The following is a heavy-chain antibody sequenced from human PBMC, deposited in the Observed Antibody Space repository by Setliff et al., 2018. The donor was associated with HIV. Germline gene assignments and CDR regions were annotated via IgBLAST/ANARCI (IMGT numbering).Heavy chain of an antibody. J-gene: IGHJ3*02. CDR3: ARGDFYDSSGYFTDAFDI. CDR1: GFTFSSYW. CDR2: IKQDGSEK. V-gene: IGHV3-7*03. Sequence: GGSLRLSCAASGFTFSSYWMSWVRQAPGKGLEWMANIKQDGSEKYYVDSVKGRFTISRDNAKNSLYLQMNSLRAEDTAVYYCARGDFYDSSGYFTDAFDIWGKGTTVTVSS. D-gene: IGHD3-22*01.